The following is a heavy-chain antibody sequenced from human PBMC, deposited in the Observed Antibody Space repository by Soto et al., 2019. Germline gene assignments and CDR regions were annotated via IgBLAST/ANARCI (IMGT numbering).Heavy chain of an antibody. J-gene: IGHJ5*02. V-gene: IGHV4-4*07. CDR3: ARGQRFSDSFDP. CDR1: GGAISGYY. Sequence: SETLSLTCTVSGGAISGYYWTCIRQSAGKGLEWIGRIYSSGGTKYNPSLQSRVTMSLDTSKNEFSLRLTSVTAADTAVYYCARGQRFSDSFDPWGQGTLVTVSS. D-gene: IGHD3-3*01. CDR2: IYSSGGT.